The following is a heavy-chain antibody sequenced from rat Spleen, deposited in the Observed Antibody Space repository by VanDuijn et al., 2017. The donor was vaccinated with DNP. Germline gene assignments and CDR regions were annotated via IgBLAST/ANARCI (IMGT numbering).Heavy chain of an antibody. CDR3: AIQLGVFDY. V-gene: IGHV3-3*01. Sequence: EVQLQESGPGLVKPSQSLSLTCSVTGYSITSNFRWTWIRKFPGDKLEWMGYINGAGSSDYNPSLKSRISITRDTSKNHFFLQVHSVTPEDAATYYCAIQLGVFDYWGQGVMVTVSS. D-gene: IGHD5-1*01. CDR1: GYSITSNFR. J-gene: IGHJ2*01. CDR2: INGAGSS.